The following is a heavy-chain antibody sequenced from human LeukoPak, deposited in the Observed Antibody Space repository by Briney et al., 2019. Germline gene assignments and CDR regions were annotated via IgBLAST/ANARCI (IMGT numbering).Heavy chain of an antibody. CDR2: INPNSGGT. CDR3: ARSPHILTGENFDY. J-gene: IGHJ4*02. CDR1: GYTFTGYY. D-gene: IGHD3-9*01. Sequence: ASVKVSCKASGYTFTGYYMHWVRQAPGQGLEGMGWINPNSGGTNYAQKFQGRVTMTRDTSISTAYMELSRLRSDDTAVYYCARSPHILTGENFDYWGQGTLVTVSS. V-gene: IGHV1-2*02.